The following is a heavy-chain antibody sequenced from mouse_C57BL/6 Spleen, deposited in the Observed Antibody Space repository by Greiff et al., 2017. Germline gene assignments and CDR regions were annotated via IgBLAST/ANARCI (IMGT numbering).Heavy chain of an antibody. CDR2: ISYSGST. V-gene: IGHV3-1*01. D-gene: IGHD2-1*01. Sequence: EVKVEESGPGMVKPSQSLSLTCTVTGYSITSGYDWHWIRHFPGNKLEWMGYISYSGSTTYNPSLKSRISITHDTSKNHFFLKLNSVTTEDTATYYCARAGGYYGNGFAYWGQGTLVTVSA. CDR1: GYSITSGYD. CDR3: ARAGGYYGNGFAY. J-gene: IGHJ3*01.